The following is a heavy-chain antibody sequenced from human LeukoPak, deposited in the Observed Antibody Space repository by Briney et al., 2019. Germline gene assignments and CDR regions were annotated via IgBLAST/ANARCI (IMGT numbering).Heavy chain of an antibody. V-gene: IGHV1-2*02. CDR3: ARANANYFDY. J-gene: IGHJ4*02. Sequence: ASVKVSCKTSGYTFTGYYLHWVRQAPGQGLEWMGWLIPNNGGTNYAQKFQGRVTMTRDTSISTAFMELSRLRSDDTAIYYCARANANYFDYWGQGSQVTVSS. CDR2: LIPNNGGT. CDR1: GYTFTGYY.